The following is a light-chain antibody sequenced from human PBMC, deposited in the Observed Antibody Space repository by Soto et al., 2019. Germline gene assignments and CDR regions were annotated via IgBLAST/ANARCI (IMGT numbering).Light chain of an antibody. CDR1: SSDVGGYNY. J-gene: IGLJ1*01. CDR2: DVS. CDR3: SSYSSSSTPDL. Sequence: QSVLTQPASVSGSPGQSITISCTGTSSDVGGYNYVSWYQQHPGKAPKLMISDVSNRPSGVSNRFSGSKSGNTASLTISGLQAEDEADYYCSSYSSSSTPDLFGSGTKVTVL. V-gene: IGLV2-14*03.